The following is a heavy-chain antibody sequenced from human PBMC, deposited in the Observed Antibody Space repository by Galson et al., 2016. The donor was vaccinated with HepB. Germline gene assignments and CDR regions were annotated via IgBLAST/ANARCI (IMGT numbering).Heavy chain of an antibody. CDR3: ARFPSYCGGVSCSYGDDDY. CDR2: IYYSGST. D-gene: IGHD2-15*01. CDR1: GGSINNYY. J-gene: IGHJ4*02. Sequence: SETLSLTCTVSGGSINNYYWSWIRQPPGKGLEWIGYIYYSGSTNYNPSLKRRVTMSVDTSKNQFSLKLSSVTAADTAVYYCARFPSYCGGVSCSYGDDDYWGQGTLVTVSS. V-gene: IGHV4-59*01.